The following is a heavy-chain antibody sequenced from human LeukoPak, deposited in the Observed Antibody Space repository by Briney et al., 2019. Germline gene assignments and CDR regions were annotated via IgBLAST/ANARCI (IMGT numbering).Heavy chain of an antibody. V-gene: IGHV3-30*03. CDR3: ASGGYTSSWYVVDY. D-gene: IGHD6-13*01. CDR1: GFNFSSYG. J-gene: IGHJ4*02. Sequence: GRSLSLSCAASGFNFSSYGMHWVRQAPGKGLEWVAVISYDGSNKYYADSVKGRFTISRDNSKNTLYLQMSSLRPEDTAVYYCASGGYTSSWYVVDYWGQGTLVTVSS. CDR2: ISYDGSNK.